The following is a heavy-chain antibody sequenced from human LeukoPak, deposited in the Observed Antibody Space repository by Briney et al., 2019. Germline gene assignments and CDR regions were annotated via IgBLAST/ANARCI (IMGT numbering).Heavy chain of an antibody. J-gene: IGHJ5*02. Sequence: GESLKISCKGSGYSFTTYWIGWVRQMPGKGLEWMGIIFPADSDTRYNPSFHGQVTLSADKSISTAYLQWSSLRASDTAIYYCARLLTSGTNIRDWFDPWGQGTLVTVSS. V-gene: IGHV5-51*01. D-gene: IGHD3-16*01. CDR2: IFPADSDT. CDR1: GYSFTTYW. CDR3: ARLLTSGTNIRDWFDP.